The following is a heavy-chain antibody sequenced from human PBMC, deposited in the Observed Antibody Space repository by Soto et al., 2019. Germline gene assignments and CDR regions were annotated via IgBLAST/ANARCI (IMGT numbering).Heavy chain of an antibody. CDR2: IQSGGTT. V-gene: IGHV3-66*01. J-gene: IGHJ6*03. CDR3: ARDDILCSGGSCYGVPMAV. CDR1: GFTVSSKY. D-gene: IGHD2-15*01. Sequence: EVQLVESGGGLVQPGGSLRLSCAASGFTVSSKYMSWVRQAPGKGLEWGSLIQSGGTTYYADSVKGRFTISRDSSKNTLHLQMDSLRAEDTAVYYCARDDILCSGGSCYGVPMAVWGKGTAVTVSS.